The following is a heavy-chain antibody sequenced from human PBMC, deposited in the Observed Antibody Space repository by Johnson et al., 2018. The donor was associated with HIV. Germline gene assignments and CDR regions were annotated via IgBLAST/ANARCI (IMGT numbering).Heavy chain of an antibody. CDR3: ARAPGYSRAFDI. V-gene: IGHV3-30*03. D-gene: IGHD5-18*01. Sequence: QEKLVESGGGVVQPGRSLRLSCAASGFTFSSYGMHWVRQAPGKGLEWVAVISYYGSNKYYADSAKGRFTISRDNSKNTLYLQMSSLRAEDTAVYYCARAPGYSRAFDIWGQGTMVTVST. J-gene: IGHJ3*02. CDR2: ISYYGSNK. CDR1: GFTFSSYG.